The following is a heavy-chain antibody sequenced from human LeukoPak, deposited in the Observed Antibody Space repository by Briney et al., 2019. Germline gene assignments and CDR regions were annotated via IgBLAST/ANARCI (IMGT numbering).Heavy chain of an antibody. J-gene: IGHJ4*02. Sequence: PGGSLRLSCAASGFTFSSYGMHWVRQAPGKGLEWVAFIRYDGSNKYYADSAKGRFTISRDNSKNTLYLQMNSLRAEDTAVYYCAKLSGSYSFDYWGQGTLVTVSS. D-gene: IGHD1-26*01. V-gene: IGHV3-30*02. CDR3: AKLSGSYSFDY. CDR1: GFTFSSYG. CDR2: IRYDGSNK.